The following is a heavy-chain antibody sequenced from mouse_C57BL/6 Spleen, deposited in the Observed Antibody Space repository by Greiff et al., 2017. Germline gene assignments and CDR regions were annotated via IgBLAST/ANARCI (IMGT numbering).Heavy chain of an antibody. CDR1: GFTFSSYG. D-gene: IGHD1-1*02. CDR2: ISSGGSYT. V-gene: IGHV5-6*02. J-gene: IGHJ4*01. Sequence: EVKVVESGGDLVKPGGSLKLSCAASGFTFSSYGMSWVRQTPDKRLEWVATISSGGSYTYYPDSVKGRFTISRDNAKNTLYLQMSSLKSEDTAMYYCARGGGNYYAMDYWGQGTSVTVSS. CDR3: ARGGGNYYAMDY.